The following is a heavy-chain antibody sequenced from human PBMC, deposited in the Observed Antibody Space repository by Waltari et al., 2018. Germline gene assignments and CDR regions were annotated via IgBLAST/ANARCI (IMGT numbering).Heavy chain of an antibody. Sequence: EVRLAESGGGLVKPGGSLSLSCTASGCVCSCHDMNWVRQAPGTGLEWVSSIGGTHSNIFYADSVKGRFTVSRDNAKNSLYLQMDNLRAEDSGLYFCTRDLYGSGGDWFDPWGQGTLVTVSS. J-gene: IGHJ5*02. CDR3: TRDLYGSGGDWFDP. CDR2: IGGTHSNI. D-gene: IGHD3-10*01. V-gene: IGHV3-21*03. CDR1: GCVCSCHD.